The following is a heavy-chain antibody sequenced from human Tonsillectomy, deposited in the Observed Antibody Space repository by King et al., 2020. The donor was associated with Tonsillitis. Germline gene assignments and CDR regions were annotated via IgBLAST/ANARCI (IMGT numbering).Heavy chain of an antibody. Sequence: VQLVQSGGGVVQPGRSLRLSCAPSGYTFSNYGMHWVRQAPGKGLEWVALIAYDASYENYADSVKGRFAISRDNSKNTLYLEMNSLRVEDTAVYYCAKDDIGLSDWYFELWGRGTLPTVS. CDR2: IAYDASYE. J-gene: IGHJ2*01. CDR3: AKDDIGLSDWYFEL. CDR1: GYTFSNYG. D-gene: IGHD2-15*01. V-gene: IGHV3-30*18.